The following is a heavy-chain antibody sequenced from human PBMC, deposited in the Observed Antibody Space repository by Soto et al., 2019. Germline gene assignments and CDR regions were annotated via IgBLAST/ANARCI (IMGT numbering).Heavy chain of an antibody. CDR1: GGTFSSYA. J-gene: IGHJ6*02. CDR3: ARENQAVGMATGHYGMDV. V-gene: IGHV1-69*13. CDR2: IIPIFGTA. D-gene: IGHD5-12*01. Sequence: SVKVSCKASGGTFSSYAISWVRQAPGQGLAWMGGIIPIFGTANYAQKFQGRVTITADESTSTAYMELSSLRSEDTAVYYCARENQAVGMATGHYGMDVWGQGTTVTVSS.